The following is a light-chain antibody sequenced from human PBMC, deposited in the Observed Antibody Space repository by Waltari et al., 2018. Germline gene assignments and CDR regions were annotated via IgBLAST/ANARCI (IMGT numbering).Light chain of an antibody. J-gene: IGLJ1*01. CDR3: CSYAGSSTYV. CDR2: EGS. Sequence: QSALTQPASVSGSPGQSITTSSTGPSSAVGSNNLVSWYQQHPGKAPKLMIYEGSKRPSGVSNRFSGSKSGNTASLTISGLQAEDEADYYCCSYAGSSTYVFGTGTKVTVL. V-gene: IGLV2-23*01. CDR1: SSAVGSNNL.